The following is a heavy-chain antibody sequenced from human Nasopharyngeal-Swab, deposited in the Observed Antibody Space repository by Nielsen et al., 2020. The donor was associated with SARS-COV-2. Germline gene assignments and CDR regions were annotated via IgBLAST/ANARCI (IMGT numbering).Heavy chain of an antibody. CDR1: GYSFTSYW. CDR3: ARHDGDGYNSFFYFDY. J-gene: IGHJ4*02. CDR2: IDPSDSYT. D-gene: IGHD5-24*01. V-gene: IGHV5-10-1*01. Sequence: GESLKISCKGSGYSFTSYWIGWVRPMPGKGLEWLGRIDPSDSYTNYSPSFQGHVTISADKSISTAYLQWSSLKASDTAMYYCARHDGDGYNSFFYFDYWGQGTLVTVSS.